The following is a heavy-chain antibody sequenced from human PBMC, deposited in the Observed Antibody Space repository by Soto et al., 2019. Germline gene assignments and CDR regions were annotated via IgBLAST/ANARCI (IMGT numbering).Heavy chain of an antibody. V-gene: IGHV3-9*01. CDR2: ISWNSNTI. CDR1: GFTCDNYD. CDR3: AKDTGPN. Sequence: SRRLFCAASGFTCDNYDMHWVRQAPGKCLAWVSGISWNSNTISYAESVKGRFKISRDNAKNSLYLQMNSMRDEDTAFYYCAKDTGPNWGQGTMVPVSS. J-gene: IGHJ4*02.